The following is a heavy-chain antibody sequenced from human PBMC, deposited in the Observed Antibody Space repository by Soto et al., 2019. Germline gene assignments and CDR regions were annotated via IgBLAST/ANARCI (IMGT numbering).Heavy chain of an antibody. CDR1: GYTFTSYD. Sequence: QVQLVQSGAEVKKPGASVKVSCKASGYTFTSYDINWVRQATGQGLEWMGWMNPNSGNTGYAQKFQGRVTMTRNTSMSTAYIELRSLRPEATAVYSCAGVYYDSSGYRFDYCGQGTLVTVSS. D-gene: IGHD3-22*01. CDR2: MNPNSGNT. V-gene: IGHV1-8*01. J-gene: IGHJ4*02. CDR3: AGVYYDSSGYRFDY.